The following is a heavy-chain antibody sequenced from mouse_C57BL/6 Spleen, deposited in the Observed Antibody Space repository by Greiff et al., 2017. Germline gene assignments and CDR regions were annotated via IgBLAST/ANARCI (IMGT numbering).Heavy chain of an antibody. CDR1: GFSLTSYA. V-gene: IGHV2-9-1*01. D-gene: IGHD1-1*01. CDR3: AREGYYGSSYRYYAMDY. Sequence: QVQLQQSGPGLVAPSQSLSITCTVSGFSLTSYAISWVRQPPGKGLEWLGVIWTGGGTNYNSALKSRLSISKDNSKSQVFLKMNSLQTDDTARYYCAREGYYGSSYRYYAMDYWGQGTSVTVSS. J-gene: IGHJ4*01. CDR2: IWTGGGT.